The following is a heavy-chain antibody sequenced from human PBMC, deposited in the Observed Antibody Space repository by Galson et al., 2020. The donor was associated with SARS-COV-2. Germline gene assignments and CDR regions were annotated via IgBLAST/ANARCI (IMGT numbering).Heavy chain of an antibody. CDR2: IRSKAYSAKT. V-gene: IGHV3-49*04. CDR1: GFTFGDYA. Sequence: GESLKISCTASGFTFGDYAMSWVRQAPGKGLEWVGFIRSKAYSAKTEYAATVKGRFIISRDDSKNIAYLQMNSLITEDTAVYYCTRDGLYLGGYYMDVWGKGTTVIVS. J-gene: IGHJ6*03. CDR3: TRDGLYLGGYYMDV. D-gene: IGHD3-10*01.